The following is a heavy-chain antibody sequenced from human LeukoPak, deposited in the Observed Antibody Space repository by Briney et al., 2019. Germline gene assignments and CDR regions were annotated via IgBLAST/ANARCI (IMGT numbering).Heavy chain of an antibody. V-gene: IGHV3-7*01. CDR1: GFTFSSDW. Sequence: GGSLRLSCAASGFTFSSDWMSWVRQAPGKGLEWVANIQQEGSEKFYVHSVKCRFTISRHNPKHSLYLQKNSLRGEHTAVYYCARDYSAYDGRDYWARGTLDRVSS. CDR3: ARDYSAYDGRDY. D-gene: IGHD5-12*01. CDR2: IQQEGSEK. J-gene: IGHJ4*02.